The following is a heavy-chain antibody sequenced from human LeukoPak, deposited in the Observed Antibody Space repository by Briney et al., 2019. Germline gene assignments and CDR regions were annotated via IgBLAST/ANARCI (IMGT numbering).Heavy chain of an antibody. V-gene: IGHV3-7*05. CDR2: IKKDGSEE. CDR3: ARDPYSSTWSYGMDV. CDR1: GFTFSSYW. Sequence: GGSLRLSCAASGFTFSSYWMSWVRQAPGKGLEWVANIKKDGSEEVYVDSVKGRFTISRDNAKNSLFLQMNTLRAEDTAVYYCARDPYSSTWSYGMDVWGQGTTVSVSS. J-gene: IGHJ6*02. D-gene: IGHD6-6*01.